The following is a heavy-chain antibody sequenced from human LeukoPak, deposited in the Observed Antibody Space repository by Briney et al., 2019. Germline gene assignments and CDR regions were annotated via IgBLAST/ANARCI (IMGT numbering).Heavy chain of an antibody. Sequence: SGTLSLTCAVSGGSISSSNWWSWVRQPPGKGLEWIGQIYHSGRPDYNPSLKSRVTISADNSKHQFSLKLSSVTAADTAVYYCVRRYVSGRDVFDIWGQGTMVTVSS. D-gene: IGHD1-26*01. CDR2: IYHSGRP. CDR3: VRRYVSGRDVFDI. V-gene: IGHV4-4*02. J-gene: IGHJ3*02. CDR1: GGSISSSNW.